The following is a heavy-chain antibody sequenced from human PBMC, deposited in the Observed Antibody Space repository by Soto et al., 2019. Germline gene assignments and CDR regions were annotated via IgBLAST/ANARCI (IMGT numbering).Heavy chain of an antibody. D-gene: IGHD1-26*01. J-gene: IGHJ3*02. CDR2: IYYSGST. V-gene: IGHV4-39*01. CDR3: ARLGSSDAFDI. CDR1: GGSISSSGYY. Sequence: QLQLQESGPGLVKPSETLSLTCTVSGGSISSSGYYWGWIRQPPGKGLDWIGSIYYSGSTYYNPSLKSRVTISVDTSKDQFSLKLSSVTAADTAVYYCARLGSSDAFDIWGQGTMVTVSS.